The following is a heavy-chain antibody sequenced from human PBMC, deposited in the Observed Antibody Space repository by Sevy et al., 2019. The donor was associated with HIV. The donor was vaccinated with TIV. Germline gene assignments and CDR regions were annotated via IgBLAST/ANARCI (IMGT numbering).Heavy chain of an antibody. CDR1: GFTFSKYS. CDR2: LSFGCGEI. Sequence: GGSLRLSCATSGFTFSKYSMSWVRQPPGKGLEWVSTLSFGCGEINYANSVKGRFTISRDNSKSSVYLQMNNLRPEDTAVYYCAREGCTKPHDYWGQGTLVTVSS. V-gene: IGHV3-23*01. J-gene: IGHJ4*02. D-gene: IGHD2-8*01. CDR3: AREGCTKPHDY.